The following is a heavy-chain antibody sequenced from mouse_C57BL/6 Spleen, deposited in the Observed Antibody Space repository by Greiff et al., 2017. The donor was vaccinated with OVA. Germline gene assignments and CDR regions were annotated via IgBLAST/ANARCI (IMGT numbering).Heavy chain of an antibody. J-gene: IGHJ2*01. CDR3: TTDSSGLRYFDY. CDR1: GFNIKDDY. CDR2: IDPENGDT. Sequence: VQLKESGAELVRPGASVKLSCTASGFNIKDDYMHWVKQRPEQGLEWIGWIDPENGDTEYASKFQGKATITADTSSNTAYLQLSSLTSEDTAVYYCTTDSSGLRYFDYWGQGTTLTVSS. D-gene: IGHD3-2*02. V-gene: IGHV14-4*01.